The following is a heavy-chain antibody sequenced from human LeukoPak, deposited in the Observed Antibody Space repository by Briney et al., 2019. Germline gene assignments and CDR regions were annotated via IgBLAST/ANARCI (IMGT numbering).Heavy chain of an antibody. CDR2: IYHSGST. V-gene: IGHV4-39*01. J-gene: IGHJ4*02. CDR3: GRHGNWGWPDY. Sequence: SEPLSLTCAVSGDSITSSSYYWAWIRQPPGKGLGWLGSIYHSGSTYYNSSLKSRVTTPVDTSKNQFSLKLSSVTAADTAVYYCGRHGNWGWPDYWGQGTLVSVSS. D-gene: IGHD7-27*01. CDR1: GDSITSSSYY.